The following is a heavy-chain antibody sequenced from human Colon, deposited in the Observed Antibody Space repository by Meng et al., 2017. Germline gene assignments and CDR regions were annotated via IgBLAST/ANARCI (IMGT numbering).Heavy chain of an antibody. CDR1: GLSLGTTGDY. J-gene: IGHJ4*02. CDR3: ARADCTAGICYQFDN. D-gene: IGHD2-8*02. CDR2: IFYTGTA. V-gene: IGHV4-31*03. Sequence: QVRRKRPGPGLGNSLKTLSLTRNVSGLSLGTTGDYWTWIRQRPGKRLEWIGKIFYTGTAHYIPSLKTRAAMSVDRSKNQFSLKLSSVTAADTAVYYCARADCTAGICYQFDNWGQGTLVTVSS.